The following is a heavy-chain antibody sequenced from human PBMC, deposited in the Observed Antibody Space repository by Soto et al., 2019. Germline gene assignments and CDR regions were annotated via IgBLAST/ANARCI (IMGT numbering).Heavy chain of an antibody. CDR2: IYYSGST. Sequence: SETLSLTCTVSGGSVSSGSYYWSWIRQPPGKGLEWIGYIYYSGSTNYNPSLKSRVTISVDTSKNQFSLKLSSVTAADTAVYYCARSSRYYNSLWFDPWGQGTLVTVSS. D-gene: IGHD3-10*01. CDR3: ARSSRYYNSLWFDP. V-gene: IGHV4-61*01. CDR1: GGSVSSGSYY. J-gene: IGHJ5*02.